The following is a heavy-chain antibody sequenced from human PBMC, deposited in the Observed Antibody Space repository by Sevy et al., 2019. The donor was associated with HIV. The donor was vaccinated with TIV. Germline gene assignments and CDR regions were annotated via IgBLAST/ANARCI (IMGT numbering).Heavy chain of an antibody. D-gene: IGHD3-3*01. Sequence: PSVKVSCKASGYTFSDSGYYVHWVRQAPGQGLEWMGWINPKSGATNYAQKFQGRVTMTRDTSVSTANMELTRLTSDDTAVYYCARESYDFWTGPVDYDYGMDVWGQWTTVTVSS. CDR2: INPKSGAT. V-gene: IGHV1-2*02. J-gene: IGHJ6*02. CDR1: GYTFSDSGYY. CDR3: ARESYDFWTGPVDYDYGMDV.